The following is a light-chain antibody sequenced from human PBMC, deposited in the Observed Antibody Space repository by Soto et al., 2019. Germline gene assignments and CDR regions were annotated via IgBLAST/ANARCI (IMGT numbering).Light chain of an antibody. Sequence: EIVMTQSPATLSVSPGERATLSCRASQSVSSNLAWYQQKPGQAPRLLIYGASTRATGIPARFSGSGSGTEFTLSLSSVQSEDFAVYYCQQYNNWPPLTFGGGTKVEIK. V-gene: IGKV3-15*01. CDR2: GAS. CDR1: QSVSSN. CDR3: QQYNNWPPLT. J-gene: IGKJ4*01.